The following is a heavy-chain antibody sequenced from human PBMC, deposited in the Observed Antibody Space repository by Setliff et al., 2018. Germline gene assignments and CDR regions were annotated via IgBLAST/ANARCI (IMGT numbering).Heavy chain of an antibody. V-gene: IGHV2-5*02. CDR1: GFSLSTYAVG. CDR3: AHRGGYGADSLYYFDV. Sequence: SGPTLVNPTQTLTLTCTSSGFSLSTYAVGVGWIRQPPGKALEWLAVIYWDDVKRYSPFLKNRLTITQDTSKNQVVLTLTNMDPVDTATYYCAHRGGYGADSLYYFDVWGQGTLVTVSS. D-gene: IGHD3-10*01. CDR2: IYWDDVK. J-gene: IGHJ4*02.